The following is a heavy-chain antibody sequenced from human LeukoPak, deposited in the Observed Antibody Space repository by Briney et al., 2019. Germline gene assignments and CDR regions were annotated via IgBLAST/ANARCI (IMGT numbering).Heavy chain of an antibody. CDR1: GFIFSNYW. CDR2: IKQAGSEK. Sequence: GGSLRLSCAASGFIFSNYWMSWVRQAPGKGLEWVANIKQAGSEKNYVDSVKGRFTISRDNAKNSLYLQMNSLRVEDTAVYYCAREGYYDSGSPPTFYFDSWGQGTLVTVSS. D-gene: IGHD3-10*01. CDR3: AREGYYDSGSPPTFYFDS. J-gene: IGHJ4*02. V-gene: IGHV3-7*01.